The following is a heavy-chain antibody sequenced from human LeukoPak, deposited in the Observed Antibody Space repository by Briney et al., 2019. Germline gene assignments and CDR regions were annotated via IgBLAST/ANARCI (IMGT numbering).Heavy chain of an antibody. CDR1: GFTFSSYG. D-gene: IGHD6-13*01. V-gene: IGHV3-30*02. J-gene: IGHJ3*02. CDR2: IRYDGSNK. CDR3: ARPGIAAAGTLI. Sequence: PGGSLRLSCAASGFTFSSYGMHWVRQAPGKGLEWVAFIRYDGSNKYYADSVKGRFTISRDNSKNTLYLQMNSLRAEDTAVYYCARPGIAAAGTLIWGQGTMVTVSS.